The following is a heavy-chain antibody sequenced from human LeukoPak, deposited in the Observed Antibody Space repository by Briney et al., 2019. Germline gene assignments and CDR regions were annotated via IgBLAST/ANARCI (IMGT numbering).Heavy chain of an antibody. CDR1: GFTFSAYS. CDR2: ISTGSSYI. D-gene: IGHD3-22*01. J-gene: IGHJ4*02. CDR3: ARDSTPYDSSGYCYDY. V-gene: IGHV3-21*01. Sequence: GGSLRLSCAASGFTFSAYSMNWVRQAPGKGLEWFSSISTGSSYIYYADSVKGRFTISRENAKNSLYLQMNSLRAEDTAVYYCARDSTPYDSSGYCYDYWGQGTLVTVSS.